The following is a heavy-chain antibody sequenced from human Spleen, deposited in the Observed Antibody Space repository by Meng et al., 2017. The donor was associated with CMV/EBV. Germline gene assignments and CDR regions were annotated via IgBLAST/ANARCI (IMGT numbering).Heavy chain of an antibody. V-gene: IGHV4-34*01. D-gene: IGHD6-13*01. CDR1: GGSFSGYY. Sequence: VQLQQGGAGLLKPSGTRARTCAVYGGSFSGYYGGWIRQPPGKGLEWIGEINHSGSTNYNPSLKSRVTISVDTSKNQFSLKLSSVTAADTAVYYCARGRRIAAAGTLYPWGQGTLVTVSS. CDR2: INHSGST. J-gene: IGHJ5*02. CDR3: ARGRRIAAAGTLYP.